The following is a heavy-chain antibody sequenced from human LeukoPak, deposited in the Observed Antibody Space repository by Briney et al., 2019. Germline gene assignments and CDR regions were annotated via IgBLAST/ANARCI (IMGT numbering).Heavy chain of an antibody. D-gene: IGHD4-17*01. J-gene: IGHJ4*02. V-gene: IGHV1-2*04. CDR3: ARDLYGDYLFFDY. CDR2: INPNSGGT. CDR1: GYTFTGYY. Sequence: GASVKVSCKASGYTFTGYYMHWVRQAPGQGLEWMGWINPNSGGTNYAQKFQGWVTMTRDTSISTAYMELSRLRSNDTAVYYCARDLYGDYLFFDYWGQGTLVTVSS.